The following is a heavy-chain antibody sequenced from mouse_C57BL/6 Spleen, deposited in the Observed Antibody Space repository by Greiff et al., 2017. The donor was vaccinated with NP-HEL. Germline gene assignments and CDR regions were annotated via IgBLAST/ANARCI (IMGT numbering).Heavy chain of an antibody. CDR1: GYTFTDYE. CDR3: TRFEDGYYGTWFAY. D-gene: IGHD2-3*01. V-gene: IGHV1-15*01. CDR2: IDPETGGT. J-gene: IGHJ3*01. Sequence: QVQLQQSGAELVRPGASVTLSCKASGYTFTDYEMHWVKQTPVHGLEWIGAIDPETGGTAYNQKFKGKAILTADKSSSTAYMELRSLTSEDSAVYYCTRFEDGYYGTWFAYWGQGTLVTVSA.